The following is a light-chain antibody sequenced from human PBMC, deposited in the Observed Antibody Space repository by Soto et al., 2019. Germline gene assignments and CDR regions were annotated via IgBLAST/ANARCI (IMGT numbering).Light chain of an antibody. CDR1: QSVSSSY. V-gene: IGKV3-20*01. CDR2: GAS. CDR3: QQYGSSTLLT. J-gene: IGKJ4*01. Sequence: IVLTQSPGTLSLSPGERATLSCRASQSVSSSYLAWYQQKPGQAPRILIYGASSRATGIRDRFSGSGSGTDFTLTISRLEPEDFAVYYCQQYGSSTLLTFGGGTKVEIK.